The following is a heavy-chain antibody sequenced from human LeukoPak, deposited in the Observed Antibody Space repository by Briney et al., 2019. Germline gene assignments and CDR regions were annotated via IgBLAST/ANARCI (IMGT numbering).Heavy chain of an antibody. J-gene: IGHJ4*02. Sequence: SETLSLTCTVSGGSISSYYWSWIRQPPGKGLEWIGYIYYSGSTNYNPSLKSRVTISVDTSKNQFSLKLSSVTAADTAVYYCARSGLWRYYFDYWGQGTLVTVSS. CDR3: ARSGLWRYYFDY. V-gene: IGHV4-59*12. D-gene: IGHD5-18*01. CDR1: GGSISSYY. CDR2: IYYSGST.